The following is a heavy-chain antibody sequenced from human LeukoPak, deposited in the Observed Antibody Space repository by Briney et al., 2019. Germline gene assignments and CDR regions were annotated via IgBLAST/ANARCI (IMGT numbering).Heavy chain of an antibody. Sequence: SETLSLTCAVYGGSFSGYYWSWIRQPPGKGLEWIGEINHSGSTNYNPSLKSRVTISADTSKNQFSLKLSSVTAADTAVYYCARSTLPFDIWGQGTMVTVSS. J-gene: IGHJ3*02. V-gene: IGHV4-34*01. D-gene: IGHD5/OR15-5a*01. CDR1: GGSFSGYY. CDR2: INHSGST. CDR3: ARSTLPFDI.